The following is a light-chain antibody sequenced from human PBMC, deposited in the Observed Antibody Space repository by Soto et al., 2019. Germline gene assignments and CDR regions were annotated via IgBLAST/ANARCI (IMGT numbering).Light chain of an antibody. Sequence: DIQMTQSPTSLSASVGDRVTITCRASQGIRNDLSWYQQKPGKAPKRLVYAASSLQSGVPSRFSGSGSGTEFILTINRLQPEDFATYYCLQHNTYPVTFGGGTRVAIK. CDR1: QGIRND. V-gene: IGKV1-17*01. J-gene: IGKJ4*01. CDR3: LQHNTYPVT. CDR2: AAS.